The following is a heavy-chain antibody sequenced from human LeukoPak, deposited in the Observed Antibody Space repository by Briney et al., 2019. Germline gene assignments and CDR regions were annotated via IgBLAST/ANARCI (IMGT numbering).Heavy chain of an antibody. CDR2: MNPNSGNT. CDR3: ARGDLRAYCGGDCLDAFDI. D-gene: IGHD2-21*02. J-gene: IGHJ3*02. CDR1: GYTFTSYD. V-gene: IGHV1-8*03. Sequence: ASVKVSCKASGYTFTSYDINWVRQATGQGLEWMGWMNPNSGNTGYAQKFQARVTITRNTSISTAYMELSSLRSEDTAVYYCARGDLRAYCGGDCLDAFDIWGQGTMVTVSS.